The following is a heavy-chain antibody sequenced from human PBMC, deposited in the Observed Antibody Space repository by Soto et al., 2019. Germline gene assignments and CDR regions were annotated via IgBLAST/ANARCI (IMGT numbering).Heavy chain of an antibody. V-gene: IGHV4-34*01. CDR1: GGSFSGYY. CDR2: INHGGST. J-gene: IGHJ6*03. D-gene: IGHD3-16*01. Sequence: QVQLRQWGAGLLRPSETLSLTCAVYGGSFSGYYWSWIRQPPGKGLEWIGEINHGGSTNYNPSLKSRVTISVDTSKNQFSLKLSSVTAADTAVYYCARGGGFYYMDVWDKGTTVTVSS. CDR3: ARGGGFYYMDV.